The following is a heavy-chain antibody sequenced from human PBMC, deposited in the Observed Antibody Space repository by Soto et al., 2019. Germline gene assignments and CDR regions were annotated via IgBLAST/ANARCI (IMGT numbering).Heavy chain of an antibody. Sequence: QAHLVESGGGVVQPGRSLRLSCAASGFTFSTYNMQWVRQAPGKGLEWVALISYDGNSKYYADSVKGRFTVSRDISKNTLYLQMISLRADDTSVYYCAKVLDVLEHHFFYYGMDVWGQGTTVTVS. J-gene: IGHJ6*02. V-gene: IGHV3-30*18. CDR2: ISYDGNSK. CDR3: AKVLDVLEHHFFYYGMDV. D-gene: IGHD3-3*01. CDR1: GFTFSTYN.